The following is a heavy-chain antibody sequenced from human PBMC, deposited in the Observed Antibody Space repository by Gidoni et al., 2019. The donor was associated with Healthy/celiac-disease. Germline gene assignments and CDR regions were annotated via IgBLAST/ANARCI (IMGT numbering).Heavy chain of an antibody. D-gene: IGHD3-3*01. Sequence: QVQLVQSGAEAQKPGSSVKVSCKASGGTFSRYAISCVRQAPGQGLEWMGRIIPILGIANYAQKFQGRVTITADKSTSTAYMELSSLRSEDTAVYYCASGVTTFWSGYFRNYYYGMDVWGQGTTVTVSS. J-gene: IGHJ6*02. CDR1: GGTFSRYA. CDR3: ASGVTTFWSGYFRNYYYGMDV. CDR2: IIPILGIA. V-gene: IGHV1-69*04.